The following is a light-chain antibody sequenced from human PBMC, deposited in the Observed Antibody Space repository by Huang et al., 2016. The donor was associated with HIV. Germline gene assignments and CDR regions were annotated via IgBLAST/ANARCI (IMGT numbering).Light chain of an antibody. Sequence: EIVLTQSPGTLSLSPGERATLSCMASETVTSGYLAWYQQKPGQAPRLLIFGSSTRATGIHDRFTGSGSVTDFTLTITRLEREDFAMYYCQQYGGSPRTFGQGTKLEL. CDR1: ETVTSGY. CDR3: QQYGGSPRT. V-gene: IGKV3-20*01. CDR2: GSS. J-gene: IGKJ2*01.